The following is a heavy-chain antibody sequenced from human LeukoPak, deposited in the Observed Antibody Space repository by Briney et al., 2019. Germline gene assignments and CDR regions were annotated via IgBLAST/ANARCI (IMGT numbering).Heavy chain of an antibody. V-gene: IGHV1-2*02. D-gene: IGHD3-10*01. Sequence: ASVKVSCKASGYIFNDYYIHWVRQAPGQGLEWMGWINPNRGGTNYAQKFQGRVTMTRDTSISTAYMELSRLRSDDTAVYYCARENYYGSGSYLVWGQGTLVTVSS. CDR1: GYIFNDYY. CDR3: ARENYYGSGSYLV. J-gene: IGHJ4*02. CDR2: INPNRGGT.